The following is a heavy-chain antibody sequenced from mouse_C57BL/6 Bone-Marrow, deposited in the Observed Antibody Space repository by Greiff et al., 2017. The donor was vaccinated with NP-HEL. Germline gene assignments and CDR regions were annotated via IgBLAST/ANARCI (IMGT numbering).Heavy chain of an antibody. CDR2: IWSGGST. CDR1: GFSLTSYG. CDR3: ARENDYDGDY. V-gene: IGHV2-2*01. D-gene: IGHD2-4*01. Sequence: VQGVESGPGLVQPSQSLSITCTVSGFSLTSYGVHWVRQSPGKGLEWLGVIWSGGSTDYTAAFISRLSISKDNSKSQVFFKMNSLQADDTAIYYCARENDYDGDYWGQGTTLTVSS. J-gene: IGHJ2*01.